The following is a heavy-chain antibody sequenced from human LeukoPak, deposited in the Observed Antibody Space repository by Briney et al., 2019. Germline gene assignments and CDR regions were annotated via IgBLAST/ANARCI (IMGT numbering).Heavy chain of an antibody. Sequence: SGGSLRLSCAASGFTFSSYSMNWVRQAPGKGLEWVSYISSSSSTIYYADSVKGRFTISRDNAKNSLYLQMSSLRAEDTAVYYCARGISPRKRAMIVVVIPYFDYWGQGTLVTVSS. J-gene: IGHJ4*02. CDR3: ARGISPRKRAMIVVVIPYFDY. CDR1: GFTFSSYS. V-gene: IGHV3-48*01. D-gene: IGHD3-22*01. CDR2: ISSSSSTI.